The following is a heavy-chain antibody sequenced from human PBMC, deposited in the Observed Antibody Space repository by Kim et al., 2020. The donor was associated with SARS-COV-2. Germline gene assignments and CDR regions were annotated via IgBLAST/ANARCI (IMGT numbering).Heavy chain of an antibody. CDR2: IIPIFGTA. J-gene: IGHJ4*02. CDR3: ARQYYYGSGSYSYFDY. CDR1: GGTFSSYA. Sequence: SVKVSCKASGGTFSSYAISWVRQAPGQGLEWMGGIIPIFGTANYAQKFQGRVTITADESTSTAYMELSSLRSEDTAVYYCARQYYYGSGSYSYFDYWGQGTLVTVSS. V-gene: IGHV1-69*13. D-gene: IGHD3-10*01.